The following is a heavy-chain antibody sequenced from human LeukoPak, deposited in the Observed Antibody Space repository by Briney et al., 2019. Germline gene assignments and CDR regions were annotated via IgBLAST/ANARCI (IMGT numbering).Heavy chain of an antibody. CDR3: ARDHPVYDILTGYKPNWFDP. Sequence: GASVKVSCKASGYTFTGYYMHWVRQAPGQGLEWMGWINPNSGGTNYAQKFQGRVTMTRDTSISTAYMELSRLRSDDTAVYYCARDHPVYDILTGYKPNWFDPWGQGTLVTVSS. CDR2: INPNSGGT. V-gene: IGHV1-2*02. CDR1: GYTFTGYY. J-gene: IGHJ5*02. D-gene: IGHD3-9*01.